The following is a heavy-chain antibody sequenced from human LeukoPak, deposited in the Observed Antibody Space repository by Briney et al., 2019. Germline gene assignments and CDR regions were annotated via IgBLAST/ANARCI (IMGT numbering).Heavy chain of an antibody. V-gene: IGHV3-33*06. Sequence: GGSLRLSCAASRFTFSSYGMHWVRQAPGKGLEWVAVIWYDGSNKYYADSVKGRFTISRDNSKNTLYLQMNSLRAEDTAVYYCAKLKYYYDSSGYYDYWGQGTLVTVSS. D-gene: IGHD3-22*01. CDR1: RFTFSSYG. CDR3: AKLKYYYDSSGYYDY. J-gene: IGHJ4*02. CDR2: IWYDGSNK.